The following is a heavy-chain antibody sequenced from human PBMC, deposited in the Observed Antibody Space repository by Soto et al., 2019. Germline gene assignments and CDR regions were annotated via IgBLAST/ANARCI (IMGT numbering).Heavy chain of an antibody. Sequence: QVQLQESGPGLVKPSQTLSLTCTVSGGSISSGGYYWSWIRQHPGTGPEWIGYISYSGSTYYNPSLKSRVTMSVDTSKNQFYLKLSSMTAADTAVYYYARSVDPWGQGTRSPFPQ. CDR1: GGSISSGGYY. CDR2: ISYSGST. J-gene: IGHJ5*02. V-gene: IGHV4-31*03. CDR3: ARSVDP.